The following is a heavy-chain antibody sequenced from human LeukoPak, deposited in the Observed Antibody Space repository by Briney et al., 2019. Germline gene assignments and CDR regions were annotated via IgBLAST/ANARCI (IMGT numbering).Heavy chain of an antibody. D-gene: IGHD2-2*01. J-gene: IGHJ4*02. Sequence: SQTLSLTCTVSGGSISSGSYYWSWIRQPAGKGLEWIGRIYTSGSTNYNPSLKSRVTISVDTSKNQFSLKLSFVTAADTAVYYCARDRVDYCSSTSCYGYYFDYWGQGTLVTVSS. CDR2: IYTSGST. V-gene: IGHV4-61*02. CDR1: GGSISSGSYY. CDR3: ARDRVDYCSSTSCYGYYFDY.